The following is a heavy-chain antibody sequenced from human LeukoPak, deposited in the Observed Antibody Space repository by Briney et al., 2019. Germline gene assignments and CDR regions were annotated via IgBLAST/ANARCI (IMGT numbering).Heavy chain of an antibody. CDR2: ISSSGSTI. J-gene: IGHJ3*02. CDR1: GFTFSDYY. Sequence: GGSLRLSCAASGFTFSDYYMSWIRQAPGKGLEWVSYISSSGSTIYYADSVKGRFTISRDNAKNSLYLQMNSLRAEDTAVYYCARVAEIAVAPNDAFDIWGQGTMVTVSS. CDR3: ARVAEIAVAPNDAFDI. D-gene: IGHD6-19*01. V-gene: IGHV3-11*01.